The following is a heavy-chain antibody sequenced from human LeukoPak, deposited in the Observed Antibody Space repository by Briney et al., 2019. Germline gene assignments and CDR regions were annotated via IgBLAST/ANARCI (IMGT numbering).Heavy chain of an antibody. CDR1: GFTFSNYW. CDR3: ARVLSGSWDWFDP. CDR2: INTDGSRI. D-gene: IGHD3-22*01. J-gene: IGHJ5*02. Sequence: GGSLRLSCAASGFTFSNYWMHWVRHAPGRGLVWVSRINTDGSRITYADSVKGRFTISRDNAMNTVYLQMNSLRAEDTAVYYCARVLSGSWDWFDPWGQGTLVTVSS. V-gene: IGHV3-74*01.